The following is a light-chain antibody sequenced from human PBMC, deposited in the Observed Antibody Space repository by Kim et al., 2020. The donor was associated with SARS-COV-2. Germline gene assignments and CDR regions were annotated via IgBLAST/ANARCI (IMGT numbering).Light chain of an antibody. J-gene: IGKJ5*01. V-gene: IGKV1-39*01. CDR3: QQSYSTPSIT. Sequence: SVGDRGTITCRASQSISSYLNWYQQTPGKAPKLLLYAASSLQSGVPSRFSGSGSGTDVTLTISSLQPEDFATYYCQQSYSTPSITFGQGTRLEIK. CDR2: AAS. CDR1: QSISSY.